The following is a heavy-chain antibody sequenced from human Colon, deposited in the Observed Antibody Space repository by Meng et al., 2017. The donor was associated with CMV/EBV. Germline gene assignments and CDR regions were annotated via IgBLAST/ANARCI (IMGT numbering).Heavy chain of an antibody. J-gene: IGHJ4*02. Sequence: GDAFHIYLLTWVRRAPRQDLEGMRDITPALQNTHYEQRFQGRLTIITDESTRTVFMELNSLTSEDTAVYYCARGTSSGLTYWGQGTLVTVSS. D-gene: IGHD3-22*01. CDR3: ARGTSSGLTY. CDR2: ITPALQNT. CDR1: GDAFHIYL. V-gene: IGHV1-69*05.